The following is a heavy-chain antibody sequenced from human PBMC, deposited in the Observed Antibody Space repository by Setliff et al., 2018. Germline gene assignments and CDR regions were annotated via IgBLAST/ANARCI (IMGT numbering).Heavy chain of an antibody. CDR2: INNYNTNT. V-gene: IGHV1-18*01. Sequence: ASVKVSCKASGYTFTNYGITWVRQAPGQGLEWMGWINNYNTNTKYAQKLQGRVTMTTDTFTSTAYMELRSLRSDDTAVYYCARINFYVSSGYYYAPDYWGQGTLVTVSS. CDR3: ARINFYVSSGYYYAPDY. J-gene: IGHJ4*02. D-gene: IGHD3-22*01. CDR1: GYTFTNYG.